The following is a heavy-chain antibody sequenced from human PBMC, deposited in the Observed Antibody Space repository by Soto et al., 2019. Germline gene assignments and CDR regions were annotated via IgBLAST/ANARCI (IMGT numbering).Heavy chain of an antibody. J-gene: IGHJ4*02. Sequence: RLSCAASGFTFSSYSMNWVRQAPGKGLEWVSSISSSSSYIYYADSVKGRFTISRDNAKNSLYLQMNSLRAEDTAVYYCARDPLWFRYYFDYWGQGTRVTVSS. CDR3: ARDPLWFRYYFDY. V-gene: IGHV3-21*01. CDR2: ISSSSSYI. D-gene: IGHD5-18*01. CDR1: GFTFSSYS.